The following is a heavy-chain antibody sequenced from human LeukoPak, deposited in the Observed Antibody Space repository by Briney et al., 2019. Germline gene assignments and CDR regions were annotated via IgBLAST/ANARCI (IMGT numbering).Heavy chain of an antibody. V-gene: IGHV3-30*18. J-gene: IGHJ3*02. CDR3: AKGYSGYDSAFDI. CDR1: GFTFSSYG. D-gene: IGHD5-12*01. Sequence: GGSLRLSCAASGFTFSSYGMHWVRQAPGRGLEWVTIISYDGSNKYYADSVKGRFTISRDNSKNTLYLQMNSLRAEDTAVYYCAKGYSGYDSAFDIWGQGTMLTVSS. CDR2: ISYDGSNK.